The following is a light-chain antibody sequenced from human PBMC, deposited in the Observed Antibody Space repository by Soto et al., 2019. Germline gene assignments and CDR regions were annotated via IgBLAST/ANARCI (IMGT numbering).Light chain of an antibody. CDR3: SSYTSSAVV. Sequence: QSVLTQPASVSGSPGQSITISCTGTSSDVGGYNYVSWYQLHPGKAPKLMIYDVTYRPSGVSDRFSGSKSGNTASLTISGLQAEDEADYSCSSYTSSAVVFGGGTKVTVL. J-gene: IGLJ2*01. CDR1: SSDVGGYNY. V-gene: IGLV2-14*01. CDR2: DVT.